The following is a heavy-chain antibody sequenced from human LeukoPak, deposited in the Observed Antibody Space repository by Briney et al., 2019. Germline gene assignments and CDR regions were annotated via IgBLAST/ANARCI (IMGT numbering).Heavy chain of an antibody. J-gene: IGHJ4*02. CDR3: TTSPLGLPLLVVNLLNDY. D-gene: IGHD3-22*01. CDR1: GFTFSNAW. CDR2: IKSKTDGGTT. Sequence: GGSLRLSCAASGFTFSNAWMSWVRQAPGKGLEWVGRIKSKTDGGTTDYVAPVKGRFTVSRDDSKNTLYLQMNSLKTEDTAVYYCTTSPLGLPLLVVNLLNDYWGQGTLVTVSS. V-gene: IGHV3-15*01.